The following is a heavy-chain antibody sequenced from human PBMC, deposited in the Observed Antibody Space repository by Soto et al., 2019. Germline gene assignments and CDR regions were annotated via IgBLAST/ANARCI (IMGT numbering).Heavy chain of an antibody. CDR3: ASDLSGRADV. J-gene: IGHJ6*02. CDR1: GFTFSSYW. CDR2: MNEDGGTT. D-gene: IGHD3-10*01. Sequence: GGSLRLSCAASGFTFSSYWMHWVRQAPGKGLVWVSRMNEDGGTTDYADSVKGRFTISRDNAKNTLYLQMNSLRVEDTAVYYCASDLSGRADVWGQGTTVTV. V-gene: IGHV3-74*01.